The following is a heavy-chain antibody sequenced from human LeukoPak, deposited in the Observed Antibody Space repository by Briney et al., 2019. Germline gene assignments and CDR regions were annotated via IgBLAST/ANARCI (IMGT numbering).Heavy chain of an antibody. D-gene: IGHD5-18*01. Sequence: PSETLSLTCTVSGGSISSYYWSWIRQPPGKGLEWIGYIYYSGSTYYNPSLKSRVTISVDTSKNQFSLKLSSVTAADTAVYYCARDGYSYGQDAFDIWGQGTMVTVSS. CDR2: IYYSGST. CDR1: GGSISSYY. CDR3: ARDGYSYGQDAFDI. V-gene: IGHV4-30-4*01. J-gene: IGHJ3*02.